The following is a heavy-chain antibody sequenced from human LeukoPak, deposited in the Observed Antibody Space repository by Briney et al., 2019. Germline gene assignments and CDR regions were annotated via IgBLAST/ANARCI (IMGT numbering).Heavy chain of an antibody. CDR2: ISGSGGST. D-gene: IGHD3-9*01. J-gene: IGHJ4*02. CDR3: AKGWFYDILTFFDY. Sequence: GGSLRLSCAASGFTVSSNYMSWVRQAPGKGLEWVSVISGSGGSTYYADSVKGRFTISRDNSKNTLYLQMNSLRAEDTAVYYCAKGWFYDILTFFDYWGQGTLVTVSS. CDR1: GFTVSSNY. V-gene: IGHV3-23*01.